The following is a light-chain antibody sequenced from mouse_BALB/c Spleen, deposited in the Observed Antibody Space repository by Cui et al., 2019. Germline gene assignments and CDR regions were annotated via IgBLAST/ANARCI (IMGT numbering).Light chain of an antibody. J-gene: IGKJ1*01. CDR3: HQWSSYTWT. CDR1: SSVSY. CDR2: GTS. Sequence: QIVLTQSPAIMSASPGEEITLTCSASSSVSYMHWYQQKSGTSPKLLIYGTSNLASGVPSRFSGSGSGTFYSLTISSVEAEDAAGYYCHQWSSYTWTFGGGTKLEIK. V-gene: IGKV4-80*01.